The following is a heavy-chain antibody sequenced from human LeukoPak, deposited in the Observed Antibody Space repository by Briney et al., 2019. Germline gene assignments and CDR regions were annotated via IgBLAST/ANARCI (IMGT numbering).Heavy chain of an antibody. CDR1: GYTFTSYY. D-gene: IGHD3-3*01. Sequence: ASVKVSCKASGYTFTSYYMHWVRRAPGQGLEWMGIINPSGGSTSYAQKFQGRVTMTRDMSTSTVYMELSSLRSEDTAVYYCARGSDYDFWSGYYTGMDGYFDYWGQGTLVTVSS. V-gene: IGHV1-46*01. J-gene: IGHJ4*02. CDR2: INPSGGST. CDR3: ARGSDYDFWSGYYTGMDGYFDY.